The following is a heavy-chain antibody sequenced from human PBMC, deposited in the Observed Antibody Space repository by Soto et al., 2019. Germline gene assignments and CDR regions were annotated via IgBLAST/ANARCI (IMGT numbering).Heavy chain of an antibody. J-gene: IGHJ4*02. CDR1: GDSFSGYF. Sequence: SETLSLTCDVSGDSFSGYFCNWLRQPPGKGLEWIGEISQVGRARYNPSLETRITISVDTSKTQFSLNLTSVTDADKDVYYCARGYGYFRQWGQGALVTVSS. CDR3: ARGYGYFRQ. V-gene: IGHV4-34*01. D-gene: IGHD4-17*01. CDR2: ISQVGRA.